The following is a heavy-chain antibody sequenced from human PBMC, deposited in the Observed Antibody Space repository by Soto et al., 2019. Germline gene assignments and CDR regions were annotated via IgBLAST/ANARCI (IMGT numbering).Heavy chain of an antibody. Sequence: ASVKVSCKVSGYTLTELSMHWVRQAPGKGLEWMGGFDPEDGETIYAQKFQGRVTMTEDTSTDTAYMELSSLRSEDTAVYYCATAIIVYAIYAFDIWGQGTMVTVS. D-gene: IGHD2-8*01. CDR3: ATAIIVYAIYAFDI. V-gene: IGHV1-24*01. CDR1: GYTLTELS. J-gene: IGHJ3*02. CDR2: FDPEDGET.